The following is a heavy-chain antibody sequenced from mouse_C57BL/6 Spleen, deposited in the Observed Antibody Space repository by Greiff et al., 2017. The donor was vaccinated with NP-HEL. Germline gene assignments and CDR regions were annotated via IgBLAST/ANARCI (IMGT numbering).Heavy chain of an antibody. D-gene: IGHD1-1*01. J-gene: IGHJ2*01. CDR3: ARSGYYGSSYGYFDY. CDR1: GYTFTSYW. Sequence: QVQLQQPGAELVKPGASVKLSCKASGYTFTSYWMQWVKQRPGQGLEWIGEIDPSDSYTNYNQKFKGKATLTVDTSSSTAYMQLSSLTSEDSAVYYCARSGYYGSSYGYFDYWGQGTTLTVSS. V-gene: IGHV1-50*01. CDR2: IDPSDSYT.